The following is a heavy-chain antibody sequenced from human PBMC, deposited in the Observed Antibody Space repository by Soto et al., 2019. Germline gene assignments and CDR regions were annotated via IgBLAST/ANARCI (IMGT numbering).Heavy chain of an antibody. CDR2: IKSKTDGGTT. CDR3: TTAPSLPSVAGAFDY. CDR1: GFTFSNAW. D-gene: IGHD6-19*01. Sequence: EVQLVESGGGLVKPGGSLRLSCAASGFTFSNAWMSWVRQAPGKGLEWVGRIKSKTDGGTTDYAAPVKGRFTISRDDSKNTLYLQMNSLKTEDTAVYYCTTAPSLPSVAGAFDYWGQGTLVTVSS. J-gene: IGHJ4*02. V-gene: IGHV3-15*01.